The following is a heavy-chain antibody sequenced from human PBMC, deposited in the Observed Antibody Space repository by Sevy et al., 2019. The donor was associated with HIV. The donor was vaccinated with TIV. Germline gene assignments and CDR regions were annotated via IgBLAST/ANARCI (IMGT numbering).Heavy chain of an antibody. CDR1: GFTFSSYG. D-gene: IGHD6-13*01. V-gene: IGHV3-33*01. J-gene: IGHJ6*02. CDR3: ARPNQIAAAATDYYYYGMDV. CDR2: IWYDGSNK. Sequence: GGSLRLSCAASGFTFSSYGMHWVRQAPGKGLEWVAVIWYDGSNKYYADSVKGRFTISRDNSKNTLYLKMNSLRAEDTAVYYCARPNQIAAAATDYYYYGMDVWGQGTTVTVSS.